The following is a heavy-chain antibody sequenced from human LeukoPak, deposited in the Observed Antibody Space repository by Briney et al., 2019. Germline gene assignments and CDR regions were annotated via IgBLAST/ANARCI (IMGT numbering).Heavy chain of an antibody. CDR2: ISTSASTI. D-gene: IGHD6-19*01. CDR3: ARGEYGSGWYRD. Sequence: PGGSLRLSCAASGFTFSSYEMNWVRQAPGKGMGRVSYISTSASTIYYADSVKGRFTFFRDNSNNTLFLQMNSLRVEDTAVYYCARGEYGSGWYRDWGQGTLVTVSS. J-gene: IGHJ4*02. CDR1: GFTFSSYE. V-gene: IGHV3-48*03.